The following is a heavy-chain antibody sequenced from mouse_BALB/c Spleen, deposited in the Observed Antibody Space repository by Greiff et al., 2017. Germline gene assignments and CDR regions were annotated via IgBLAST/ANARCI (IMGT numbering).Heavy chain of an antibody. V-gene: IGHV5-17*02. CDR3: ARRLRGAMDY. CDR2: ISSGSSTI. J-gene: IGHJ4*01. CDR1: GFTFSSFG. D-gene: IGHD1-2*01. Sequence: EVQLVESGGGLVQPGGSRKLSCAASGFTFSSFGMHWVRQAPEKGLEWVAYISSGSSTIYYADTVKGRFTISRDNPKNTLFLQMTSLRSEDTAMYYYARRLRGAMDYWGQGTSVTVSS.